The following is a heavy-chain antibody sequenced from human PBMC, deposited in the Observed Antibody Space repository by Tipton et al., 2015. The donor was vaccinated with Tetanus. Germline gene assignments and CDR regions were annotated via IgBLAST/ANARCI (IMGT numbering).Heavy chain of an antibody. J-gene: IGHJ6*02. D-gene: IGHD3-10*01. Sequence: TLSLTCTVSGGSINRYYWSWIRQPPGKGLEWIGYINYSGTTNYASSLQSRVIISVDTSKNQLSLKLNSVTAADTAVYYCARDRDYYSSGSRGMDVWGQGTRVTVSS. CDR1: GGSINRYY. V-gene: IGHV4-59*01. CDR2: INYSGTT. CDR3: ARDRDYYSSGSRGMDV.